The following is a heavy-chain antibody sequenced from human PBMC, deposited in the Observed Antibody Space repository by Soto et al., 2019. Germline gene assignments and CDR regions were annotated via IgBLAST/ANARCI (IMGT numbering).Heavy chain of an antibody. CDR2: IYYSGST. D-gene: IGHD2-21*01. CDR3: ARVWEAYCGGDCSPDAFDI. Sequence: SETLSLTCTVSGGSISSYYWSWIRQPPGKGLEWIGYIYYSGSTNYNPSLKSRVTISVDTSKNQFSLKLSSVTAADTAVYYCARVWEAYCGGDCSPDAFDIWGQGTMVTVSS. CDR1: GGSISSYY. J-gene: IGHJ3*02. V-gene: IGHV4-59*01.